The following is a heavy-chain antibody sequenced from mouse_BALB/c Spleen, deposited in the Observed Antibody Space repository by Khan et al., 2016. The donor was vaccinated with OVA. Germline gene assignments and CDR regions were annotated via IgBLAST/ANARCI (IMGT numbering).Heavy chain of an antibody. Sequence: EVELVESGGGLVKPGGSLKLSCAASGFTFSDYYMYWVSQTPEKRLEWVATISAGGTSTKYPDSVQGRFTISRDNAKNSLYLQMISLKSEDTAIVYSVRAGYGAFAYWGQGTLVTVSA. CDR3: VRAGYGAFAY. D-gene: IGHD1-1*02. CDR1: GFTFSDYY. V-gene: IGHV5-4*02. CDR2: ISAGGTST. J-gene: IGHJ3*01.